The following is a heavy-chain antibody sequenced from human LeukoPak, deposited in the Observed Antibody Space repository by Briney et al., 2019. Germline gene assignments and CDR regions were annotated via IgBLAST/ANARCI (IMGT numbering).Heavy chain of an antibody. CDR1: GYSFTVYY. J-gene: IGHJ4*02. D-gene: IGHD3-22*01. Sequence: GASVKVSCKASGYSFTVYYMFWVRQAPGQGLEWMGWINPNSGGTNYAQKFQGRVTMTRDTSISTAYMELSRLRSDDTAVYYCARDERYDSSGYPFDYWGQGTLVTVSS. CDR3: ARDERYDSSGYPFDY. CDR2: INPNSGGT. V-gene: IGHV1-2*02.